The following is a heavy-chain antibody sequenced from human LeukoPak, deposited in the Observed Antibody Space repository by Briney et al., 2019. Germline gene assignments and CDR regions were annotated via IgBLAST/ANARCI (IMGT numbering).Heavy chain of an antibody. D-gene: IGHD2-2*01. CDR1: GFNFSDYY. Sequence: GGSLRLSCGASGFNFSDYYMSWIRQAPGKGLEWVSYISSSGSTIYYADSVKGRFTISRDNAKNSLYLQMNSLRAEDTAVYYCARVKDCSSTSCFYYYYYMDVWGKGTTVTVSS. CDR2: ISSSGSTI. J-gene: IGHJ6*03. V-gene: IGHV3-11*01. CDR3: ARVKDCSSTSCFYYYYYMDV.